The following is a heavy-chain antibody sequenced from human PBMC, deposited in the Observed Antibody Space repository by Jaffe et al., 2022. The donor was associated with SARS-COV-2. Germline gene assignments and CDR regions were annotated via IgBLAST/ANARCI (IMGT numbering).Heavy chain of an antibody. CDR2: INAGNGNT. CDR3: ARGSISNWPFDF. Sequence: QVQLVQPGAEVKKPGASVKVSCKTSGYTFTTYAIQWVRQAPGQRLEWMGWINAGNGNTRYSQNFQGRVIITRDTSASTAYMELSGLRSEDTAVYYCARGSISNWPFDFWGQGTLVTVSS. J-gene: IGHJ4*02. D-gene: IGHD1-1*01. V-gene: IGHV1-3*01. CDR1: GYTFTTYA.